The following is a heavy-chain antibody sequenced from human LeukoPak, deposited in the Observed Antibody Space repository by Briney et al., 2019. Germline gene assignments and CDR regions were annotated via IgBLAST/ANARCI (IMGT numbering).Heavy chain of an antibody. CDR2: ISYDGSNK. J-gene: IGHJ6*04. V-gene: IGHV3-30*04. CDR3: ARDGIPPVPAANVYYYGMDV. CDR1: GFTFRSYA. Sequence: GGTLRLSCAASGFTFRSYAMHWVRQAPGKGLEGVAVISYDGSNKYYADSVKGRFTISRDNSKNTLYLQMNSLRAEDTAVYYCARDGIPPVPAANVYYYGMDVWGKGTTVTVSS. D-gene: IGHD2-2*01.